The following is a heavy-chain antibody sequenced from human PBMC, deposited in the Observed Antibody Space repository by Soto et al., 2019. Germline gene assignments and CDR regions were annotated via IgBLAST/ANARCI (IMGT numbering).Heavy chain of an antibody. Sequence: ASVKVSCKASGYTFTSYYMHWVRQAPGQGLERMGIINPSGGSTSYAQKFQGRVTMTRDTSTSTVYMELSSLRSEDTAVYYCARDHPQYYPFDYWGQGTLVTVSS. CDR2: INPSGGST. CDR3: ARDHPQYYPFDY. CDR1: GYTFTSYY. V-gene: IGHV1-46*01. J-gene: IGHJ4*02. D-gene: IGHD1-26*01.